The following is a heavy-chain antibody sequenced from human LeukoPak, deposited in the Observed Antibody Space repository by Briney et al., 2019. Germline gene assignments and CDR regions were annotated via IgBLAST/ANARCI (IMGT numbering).Heavy chain of an antibody. CDR2: ISGSGGST. V-gene: IGHV3-23*01. J-gene: IGHJ4*01. CDR3: ATHLGSGWYLDY. D-gene: IGHD6-19*01. Sequence: PGGSLRLSCAASGFTFSSYAMSWVRQAPGKGLEWVSAISGSGGSTYYADSVKGRFTISRDNSKNTLYLQMNSLRAEDTAVYYCATHLGSGWYLDYWGHGTLVTVSS. CDR1: GFTFSSYA.